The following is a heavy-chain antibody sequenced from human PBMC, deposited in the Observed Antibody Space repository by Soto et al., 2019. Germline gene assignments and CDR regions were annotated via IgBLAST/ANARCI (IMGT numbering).Heavy chain of an antibody. D-gene: IGHD3-10*01. V-gene: IGHV3-33*01. CDR1: GFTFSSYG. Sequence: QVQLVESGGGVVQPGRSLGLSCAASGFTFSSYGMHWVRQAPGKGLEWVAVIWYDGSNKYYADSVKGRFTISRDNSKNTLYLQMNSLRAEDTAVYYCAREGYYGSGSYYFDYWGQGTLVTVSS. CDR2: IWYDGSNK. CDR3: AREGYYGSGSYYFDY. J-gene: IGHJ4*02.